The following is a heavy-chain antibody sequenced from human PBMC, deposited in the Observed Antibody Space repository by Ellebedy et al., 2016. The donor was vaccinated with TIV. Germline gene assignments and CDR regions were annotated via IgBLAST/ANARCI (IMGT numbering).Heavy chain of an antibody. D-gene: IGHD3-22*01. CDR3: ARNYDSSLFDY. CDR2: INHSGST. Sequence: SETLSLXXAVYGGSFSGYYWSWIRQPPGKGLEWIGEINHSGSTNYNPSLKSRVTISVDTSKNQFSLKLSSVTAADTAVYYCARNYDSSLFDYWGQGTLVTVSS. V-gene: IGHV4-34*01. J-gene: IGHJ4*02. CDR1: GGSFSGYY.